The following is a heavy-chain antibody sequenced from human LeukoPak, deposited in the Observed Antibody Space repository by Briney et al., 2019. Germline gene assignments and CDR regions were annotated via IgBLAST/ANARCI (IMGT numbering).Heavy chain of an antibody. CDR3: AGGFYVAADAFDI. D-gene: IGHD3-16*01. J-gene: IGHJ3*02. Sequence: SVKVSCKASGGTFSSYAISWVRQAPGQGLEWMGGIIPIFGTANYAQKFQGRVTITADESTSTAYMELSSLRSEDTAAYYCAGGFYVAADAFDIWGQGTMVTVSS. CDR1: GGTFSSYA. V-gene: IGHV1-69*13. CDR2: IIPIFGTA.